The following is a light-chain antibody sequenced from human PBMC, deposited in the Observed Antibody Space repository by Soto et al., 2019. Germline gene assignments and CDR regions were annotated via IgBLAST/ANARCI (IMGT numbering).Light chain of an antibody. CDR2: SNN. CDR1: NSNIGNNT. CDR3: RSWDDSLKAWV. J-gene: IGLJ3*02. V-gene: IGLV1-44*01. Sequence: QSVLTQPPSASGTPGQRVSISCSGSNSNIGNNTVNWYQQLPGAAPKLVIYSNNLRPSGVPDRFSGSKSGTSASLAISGLQSEDETDYYCRSWDDSLKAWVFGGGTKLTVL.